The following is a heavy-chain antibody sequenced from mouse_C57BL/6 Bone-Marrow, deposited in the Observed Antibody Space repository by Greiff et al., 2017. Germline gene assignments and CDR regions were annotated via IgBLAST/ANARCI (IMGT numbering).Heavy chain of an antibody. CDR3: SSFDGNYFDF. J-gene: IGHJ2*01. CDR1: GFNIKDDY. D-gene: IGHD2-3*01. Sequence: VQLQQSGAELVRPGASVKLSCTASGFNIKDDYIHWVKQRPEQGLAWIGWIDPEIGDTEYASKFQGKATITSDTSSNTAYLQLSSLPSEDTAVYYCSSFDGNYFDFWGQGTPLTVAS. CDR2: IDPEIGDT. V-gene: IGHV14-4*01.